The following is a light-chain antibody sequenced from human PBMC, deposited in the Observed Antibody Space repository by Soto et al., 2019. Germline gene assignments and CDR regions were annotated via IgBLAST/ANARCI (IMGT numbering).Light chain of an antibody. CDR2: EAA. CDR3: QQRSNWPPKIT. J-gene: IGKJ1*01. Sequence: EIVLTQSPATLSLSRGDRVALSCRASQSVGTSLAWYQQKPGQTPRLLIYEAAIRATGIPARFSGSGSGTDFTLTISSLEPEDFAVYYCQQRSNWPPKITFGQGTKVDI. CDR1: QSVGTS. V-gene: IGKV3-11*01.